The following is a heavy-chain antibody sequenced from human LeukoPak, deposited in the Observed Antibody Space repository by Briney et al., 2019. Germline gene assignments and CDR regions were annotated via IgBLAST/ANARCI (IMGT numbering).Heavy chain of an antibody. Sequence: PGGSLRLSCAASGFTFSNYAMSWVRQTPGKGLEWVAATVGGRPDTYHAESVKGRFTVSRDGSRDTLFLQMNRLSVDDTAIYYCTKAPLRSCSGAFCYPFDYWGQGTLVTVSS. V-gene: IGHV3-23*01. J-gene: IGHJ4*02. D-gene: IGHD2-8*02. CDR1: GFTFSNYA. CDR2: TVGGRPDT. CDR3: TKAPLRSCSGAFCYPFDY.